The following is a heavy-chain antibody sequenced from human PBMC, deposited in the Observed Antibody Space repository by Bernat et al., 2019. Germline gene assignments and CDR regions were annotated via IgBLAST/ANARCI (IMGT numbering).Heavy chain of an antibody. V-gene: IGHV1-69*12. CDR3: AGPAPGYDILTGYYTTFDY. CDR2: IIPIFGTA. CDR1: GGTFSSYA. J-gene: IGHJ4*02. D-gene: IGHD3-9*01. Sequence: QVQLVQSGAEVKKPGSSVKVSCKASGGTFSSYAISWVRQAPGQGLEWMGGIIPIFGTANYAQKFQGRVTITADESTSTAYMELSSLRSEDMAVYYYAGPAPGYDILTGYYTTFDYWGQGTLVTVSS.